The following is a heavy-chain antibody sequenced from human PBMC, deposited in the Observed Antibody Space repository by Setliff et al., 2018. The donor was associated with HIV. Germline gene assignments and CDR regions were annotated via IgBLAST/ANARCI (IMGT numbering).Heavy chain of an antibody. D-gene: IGHD6-19*01. CDR2: IYYSGST. J-gene: IGHJ6*02. V-gene: IGHV4-39*01. CDR3: ATQGVTVAENYYYYGMDV. CDR1: GDSISSIDYY. Sequence: SETLSLTCTVSGDSISSIDYYWGWIRQPPGEGLEWIGSIYYSGSTNYNPSLKSRVTISVDTSKNQFSLKLSSVTAADTAVYYCATQGVTVAENYYYYGMDVWGQGTTVTVSS.